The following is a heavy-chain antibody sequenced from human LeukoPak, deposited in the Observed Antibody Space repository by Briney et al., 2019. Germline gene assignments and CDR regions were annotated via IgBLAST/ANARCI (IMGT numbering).Heavy chain of an antibody. D-gene: IGHD2-8*01. CDR2: ISSSSNTI. CDR1: GFSLSSYS. J-gene: IGHJ5*02. V-gene: IGHV3-48*01. CDR3: ARDINYCTPTLCHRNWFDP. Sequence: PGGSLRLSCAASGFSLSSYSMDWFRQTPGKGLEWISYISSSSNTIYYADSVEGRFTISRGNAKNALYLQTNNLRAEDSAVYFCARDINYCTPTLCHRNWFDPWGQGTLVTVSS.